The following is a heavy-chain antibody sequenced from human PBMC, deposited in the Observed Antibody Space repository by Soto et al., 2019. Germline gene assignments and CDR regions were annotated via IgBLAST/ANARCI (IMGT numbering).Heavy chain of an antibody. V-gene: IGHV3-23*01. D-gene: IGHD3-22*01. CDR1: GFTFSSYA. Sequence: GGSLRLSCAASGFTFSSYAMSWVRQAPGKGLEWVSAISGSGGSTYYADPVKGRFTISRDNSKNTLYLQMNSLRAEDTAVYYCAKDMGYYDSSGYADYWGQGTLVTVSS. J-gene: IGHJ4*02. CDR3: AKDMGYYDSSGYADY. CDR2: ISGSGGST.